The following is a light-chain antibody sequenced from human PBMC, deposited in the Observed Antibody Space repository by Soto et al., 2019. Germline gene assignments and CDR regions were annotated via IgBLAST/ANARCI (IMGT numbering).Light chain of an antibody. CDR1: QSIHIH. V-gene: IGKV1-39*01. CDR3: QQSDRVPLT. J-gene: IGKJ4*01. Sequence: DIQMTQSPSSLSASVGDRVTITCRASQSIHIHLNWSQQKPRKAPKLLIYATSSLQSGVPSRFSGSGSGTDFTLTISNLQPEDFATYYCQQSDRVPLTFGGGTKVESK. CDR2: ATS.